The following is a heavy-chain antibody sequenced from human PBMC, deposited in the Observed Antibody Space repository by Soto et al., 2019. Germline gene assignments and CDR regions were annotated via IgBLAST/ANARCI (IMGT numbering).Heavy chain of an antibody. CDR2: IYYNGRT. CDR3: ARHRRENGIYAQPLDY. J-gene: IGHJ4*02. V-gene: IGHV4-39*01. CDR1: GGSISSSSSY. D-gene: IGHD1-1*01. Sequence: NPSETLSLTCTVSGGSISSSSSYWAWIRQPPGRGLEWIGAIYYNGRTYYKPSLKSRVTISVDTSKNQFSLNLSPVAAADSAVYYCARHRRENGIYAQPLDYWGQGTPVTVS.